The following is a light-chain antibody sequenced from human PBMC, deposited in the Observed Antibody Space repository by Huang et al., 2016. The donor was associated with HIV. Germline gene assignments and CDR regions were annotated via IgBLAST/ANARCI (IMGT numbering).Light chain of an antibody. J-gene: IGKJ2*01. CDR3: QQYDSLYT. CDR1: QDIRSY. CDR2: GAS. Sequence: IQMTQSPASLSAYVGDRVTISCQANQDIRSYLNWYQQKPGKAPRLLIYGASNLQAGVPSRFRGKGSGTDFTITISSLQSEDIATYYCQQYDSLYTFGQGTRLEIK. V-gene: IGKV1-33*01.